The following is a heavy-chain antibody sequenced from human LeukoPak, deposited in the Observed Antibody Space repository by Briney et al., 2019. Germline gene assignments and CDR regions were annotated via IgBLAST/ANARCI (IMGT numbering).Heavy chain of an antibody. CDR3: VRGGGYSYGPLDY. CDR2: INSDGSST. J-gene: IGHJ4*02. D-gene: IGHD5-18*01. Sequence: PGGSLRLSCAVSGFTLSSYWMHWVRQAPVKGLVWVSHINSDGSSTSYADSVKGRFTISRDNAKNTLYLQMNSLRAEDTAVYYCVRGGGYSYGPLDYWGQGTLVTVSS. V-gene: IGHV3-74*01. CDR1: GFTLSSYW.